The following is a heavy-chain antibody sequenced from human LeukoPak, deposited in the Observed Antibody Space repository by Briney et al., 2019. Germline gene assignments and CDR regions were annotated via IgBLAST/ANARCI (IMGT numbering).Heavy chain of an antibody. CDR3: AKGYGPGGYTFYGMDV. Sequence: PGGSLRLSCAASGFTFSNYAMNWVRQAPGKGLEWVSSISNIVSNTYCADSVEGRFTISRDNSKNTLYLQMNSLRIGDTAVYYCAKGYGPGGYTFYGMDVWGQGTTVTVSS. D-gene: IGHD3-10*01. J-gene: IGHJ6*02. CDR2: ISNIVSNT. CDR1: GFTFSNYA. V-gene: IGHV3-23*01.